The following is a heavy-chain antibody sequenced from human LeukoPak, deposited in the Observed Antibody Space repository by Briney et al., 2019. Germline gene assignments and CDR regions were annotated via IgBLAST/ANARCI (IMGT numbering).Heavy chain of an antibody. CDR2: ISGSGGST. D-gene: IGHD3-10*01. J-gene: IGHJ4*02. CDR1: GFTFSSYA. CDR3: AKRSRATGSPHFDY. Sequence: GGSLRLFCAASGFTFSSYAMSWVRQAPGKGLEWVSAISGSGGSTYYADSVKGRFTISRDNSKNTLYLQMNSLRAEDTAVYYCAKRSRATGSPHFDYWGQGTLVTVSS. V-gene: IGHV3-23*01.